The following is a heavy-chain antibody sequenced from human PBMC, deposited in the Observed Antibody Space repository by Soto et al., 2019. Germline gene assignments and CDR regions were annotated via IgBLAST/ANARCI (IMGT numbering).Heavy chain of an antibody. Sequence: ASVKVSCKASGYTFTSYSISWVRQAPGQGLEWMGWINVYNGNTKYAQKFQGRVTMTTDTSTSTVYMELRSLSSDDTAVYYCARDGVALTTGICGYWGQGTLVTVSS. CDR2: INVYNGNT. CDR1: GYTFTSYS. CDR3: ARDGVALTTGICGY. V-gene: IGHV1-18*01. J-gene: IGHJ4*02. D-gene: IGHD4-17*01.